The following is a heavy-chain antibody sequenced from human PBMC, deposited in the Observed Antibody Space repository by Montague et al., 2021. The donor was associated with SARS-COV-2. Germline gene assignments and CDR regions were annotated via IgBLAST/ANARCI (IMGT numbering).Heavy chain of an antibody. J-gene: IGHJ4*02. V-gene: IGHV4-39*01. CDR2: IYYSGST. CDR3: ARLGLLWFGELWN. CDR1: GGSINSSTYY. D-gene: IGHD3-10*01. Sequence: SETLSLTCTVSGGSINSSTYYWGWIRQPPGKGLEWIGSIYYSGSTYYNPSLKSRVTISVDTSKNQFSLKLSSVTAADTAVYYCARLGLLWFGELWNWGQGTLVTVSS.